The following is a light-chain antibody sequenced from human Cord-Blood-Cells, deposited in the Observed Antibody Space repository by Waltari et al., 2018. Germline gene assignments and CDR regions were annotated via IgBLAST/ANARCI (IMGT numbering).Light chain of an antibody. CDR1: SSDVGGYNY. J-gene: IGLJ2*01. Sequence: QSALTQPASVSGSPGQSITISCTGTSSDVGGYNYVSWYQQHPGKAPKLMIYDVSYRPSGVSNRFSGSKSGNTACLSISGLQAEDEADYYCSSYTSSSTLVFGGGTKLTVL. CDR2: DVS. CDR3: SSYTSSSTLV. V-gene: IGLV2-14*01.